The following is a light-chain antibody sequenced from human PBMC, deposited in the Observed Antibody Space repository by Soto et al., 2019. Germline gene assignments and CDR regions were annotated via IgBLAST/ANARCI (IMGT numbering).Light chain of an antibody. CDR1: QSVSNNY. V-gene: IGKV3-20*01. CDR2: GAS. J-gene: IGKJ1*01. Sequence: IGVSQSPGTLSLSQGERATLSCRASQSVSNNYLAWYQQKPGQAPRLLIYGASSRATGIPDRFSGSGSGTDFTLTISRLEPEDFAVYYCQQYGSSPRTFGQVTKVDIK. CDR3: QQYGSSPRT.